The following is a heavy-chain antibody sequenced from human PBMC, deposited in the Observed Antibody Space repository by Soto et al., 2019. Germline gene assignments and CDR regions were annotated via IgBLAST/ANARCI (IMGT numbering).Heavy chain of an antibody. CDR3: ARDAAVPGESDRFDY. J-gene: IGHJ4*02. Sequence: QVQLQESGPGLVKPSGTLSLTCAVSGDSVTSNVWWSWVRQPPGKGLEWIGEAYHNGLTDYNPSLKSRDTMTVDTSKNELSLKVTSLTAADTAIYYCARDAAVPGESDRFDYWGQGTLVTVSS. V-gene: IGHV4-4*02. D-gene: IGHD2-2*01. CDR1: GDSVTSNVW. CDR2: AYHNGLT.